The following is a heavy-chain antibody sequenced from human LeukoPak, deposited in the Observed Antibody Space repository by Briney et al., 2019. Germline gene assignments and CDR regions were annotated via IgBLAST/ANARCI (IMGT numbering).Heavy chain of an antibody. CDR3: VRPDDNSFDF. Sequence: SETLSLTCTVSGGSISSSSYYWGWIRQPPGRGLEWIGNIYETGSTNYNPSLKSRVTISVDTSKNQFSLKLSSVTAADAAVYYCVRPDDNSFDFWGQGTMVTVSS. V-gene: IGHV4-39*01. J-gene: IGHJ3*01. D-gene: IGHD3-9*01. CDR2: IYETGST. CDR1: GGSISSSSYY.